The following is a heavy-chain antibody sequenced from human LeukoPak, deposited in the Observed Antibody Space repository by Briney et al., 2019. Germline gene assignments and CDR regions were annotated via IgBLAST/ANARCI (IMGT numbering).Heavy chain of an antibody. D-gene: IGHD2-2*01. CDR1: GGTFSSYA. Sequence: SVNVSCKASGGTFSSYAISWVRQAPGQGLEWMGGIIPIFGTANYAQKFQGRVTITADESTSTAYMELSSLRSEDTAVYYCAIVVVPAAPFDYWGQGTLVTVSS. J-gene: IGHJ4*02. CDR2: IIPIFGTA. V-gene: IGHV1-69*13. CDR3: AIVVVPAAPFDY.